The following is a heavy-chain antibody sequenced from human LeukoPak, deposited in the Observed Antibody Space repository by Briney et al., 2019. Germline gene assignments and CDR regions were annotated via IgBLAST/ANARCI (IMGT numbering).Heavy chain of an antibody. J-gene: IGHJ3*01. CDR1: GLIFSSYA. D-gene: IGHD2-2*01. Sequence: GSLRLSCAASGLIFSSYAMTWVRQAPGKGLEWVSSFGLYGGTTHYADSVKGRFTISRDNSKNTLYLQMTSLRADDTAVYYCVKDSSTTSWYFAFDVWGQGTMVAVSS. V-gene: IGHV3-23*01. CDR2: FGLYGGTT. CDR3: VKDSSTTSWYFAFDV.